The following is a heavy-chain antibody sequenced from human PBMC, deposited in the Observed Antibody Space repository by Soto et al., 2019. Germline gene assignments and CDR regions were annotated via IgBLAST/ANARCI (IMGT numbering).Heavy chain of an antibody. Sequence: SETLSLTCTVSGGSISSSSYYWGWIRQPPGKGLEWIGSIYYSGSTYYNPSLKSRVTISVDTSKNQFSLKLSSVTAADTAVYYCARLDVRALTYYDILTGYYTRGVDNNWFDPWGQGTLVTVSS. CDR2: IYYSGST. J-gene: IGHJ5*02. CDR3: ARLDVRALTYYDILTGYYTRGVDNNWFDP. CDR1: GGSISSSSYY. V-gene: IGHV4-39*01. D-gene: IGHD3-9*01.